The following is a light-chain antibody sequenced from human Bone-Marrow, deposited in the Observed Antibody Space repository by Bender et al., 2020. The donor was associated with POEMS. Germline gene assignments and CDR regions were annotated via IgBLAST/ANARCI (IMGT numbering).Light chain of an antibody. Sequence: QSALTQPASVSGSPGQSITISCTGTTFDIGSYDLVSWFQQHPGKAPKLLIYEVTKRPSGVSNRFSGSKSGKTASLTISGLQAEDEADYYCCSYAGTTTLVIFGGGTTLTVL. CDR3: CSYAGTTTLVI. J-gene: IGLJ2*01. V-gene: IGLV2-23*02. CDR1: TFDIGSYDL. CDR2: EVT.